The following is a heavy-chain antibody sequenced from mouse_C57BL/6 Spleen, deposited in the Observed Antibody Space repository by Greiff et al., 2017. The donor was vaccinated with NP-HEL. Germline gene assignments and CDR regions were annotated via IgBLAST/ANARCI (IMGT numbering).Heavy chain of an antibody. CDR3: ARMRACGDWYFDV. V-gene: IGHV1-64*01. CDR1: GYTFTSYW. J-gene: IGHJ1*03. CDR2: IHPNSGST. Sequence: QVQLQQSGAELVKPGASVKLSCKASGYTFTSYWMHWVKQRPGQGLEWIGMIHPNSGSTNYNEKFKSKATLTVDKSSSTAYMQLSSLTSEDSAVYYCARMRACGDWYFDVWGTGTTVTVSS.